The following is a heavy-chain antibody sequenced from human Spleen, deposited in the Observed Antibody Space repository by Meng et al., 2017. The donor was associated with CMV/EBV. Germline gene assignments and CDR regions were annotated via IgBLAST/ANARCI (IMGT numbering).Heavy chain of an antibody. CDR2: IYSGGRT. CDR1: GFTVNTNY. Sequence: GESLKISCAASGFTVNTNYMSWVRQAPGKGPEWVSVIYSGGRTYYADSVKGRFTISRDNSENTLSLQMNSLRPEDTALYYCARVGNSGYYYTFSYYYFDLWGQGALVTVSS. CDR3: ARVGNSGYYYTFSYYYFDL. D-gene: IGHD1-26*01. V-gene: IGHV3-53*01. J-gene: IGHJ4*02.